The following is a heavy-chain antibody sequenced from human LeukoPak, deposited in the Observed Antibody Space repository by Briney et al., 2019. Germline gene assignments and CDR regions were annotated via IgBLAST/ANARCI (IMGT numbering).Heavy chain of an antibody. D-gene: IGHD1-7*01. J-gene: IGHJ3*02. Sequence: WGSLRLSCAASGFTVSSNYMHWVRQAPGKGLEWVSVIYSGGYTYYADSLKGRFTISRDNSKNTLYLQMNSLRAEDTAVYYCARDPHWNYAFDIWGQGTMVTVSS. V-gene: IGHV3-66*02. CDR2: IYSGGYT. CDR1: GFTVSSNY. CDR3: ARDPHWNYAFDI.